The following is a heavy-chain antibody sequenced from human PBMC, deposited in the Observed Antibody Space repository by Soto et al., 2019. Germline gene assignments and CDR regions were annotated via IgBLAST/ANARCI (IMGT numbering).Heavy chain of an antibody. D-gene: IGHD6-13*01. V-gene: IGHV3-7*01. J-gene: IGHJ6*02. CDR2: IKQDGSEE. CDR1: GFTFSSYW. CDR3: ARIAASGRGWDV. Sequence: EVQLVESGGGLVQPGGSLRLSCVDSGFTFSSYWMSWVRQARVKGLEWVGNIKQDGSEENYVDSEKGRFTISRDNANNSMYLQMNSLRAEDTAVYYCARIAASGRGWDVWGQGTTVVVSS.